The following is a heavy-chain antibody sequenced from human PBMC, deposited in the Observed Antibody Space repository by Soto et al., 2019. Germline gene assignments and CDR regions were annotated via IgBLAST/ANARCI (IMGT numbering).Heavy chain of an antibody. V-gene: IGHV3-23*01. CDR3: AKGARASTQPYYYYYGMDV. CDR2: ISGSGGST. D-gene: IGHD2-2*01. Sequence: GALRLSCAASGFTFSSYAMSWVRQAPGKGLEWVSAISGSGGSTCYADSVKGRFAISRDNYKNTLYLQMKSLRAEDTAVYYCAKGARASTQPYYYYYGMDVWGQGTTVTVSS. J-gene: IGHJ6*02. CDR1: GFTFSSYA.